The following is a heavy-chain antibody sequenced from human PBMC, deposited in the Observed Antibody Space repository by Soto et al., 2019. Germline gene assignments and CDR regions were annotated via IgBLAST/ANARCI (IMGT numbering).Heavy chain of an antibody. Sequence: QVQVQESGPGLVEPSQTLSLICTVSGASITSGGHYWTWIRQHPGGGLEWIGYTHYSGRTYYNPALNSRVAISLDTSKNDSSLRLSAVTAAEPAAYYCARQLRGLLLGWNGFDPWGQGPLVTVS. CDR2: THYSGRT. CDR1: GASITSGGHY. CDR3: ARQLRGLLLGWNGFDP. J-gene: IGHJ5*02. V-gene: IGHV4-31*03. D-gene: IGHD3-3*01.